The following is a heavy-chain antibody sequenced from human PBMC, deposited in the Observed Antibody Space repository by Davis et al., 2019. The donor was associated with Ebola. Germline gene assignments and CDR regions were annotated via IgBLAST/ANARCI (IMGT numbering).Heavy chain of an antibody. V-gene: IGHV3-9*01. D-gene: IGHD6-13*01. CDR1: GFTFDDYA. Sequence: SLKISCAASGFTFDDYAMHWVRQAPGKGLEWVSGISWNSGSIGYADSVKGRFTISRDNAKNSLYLQMNSLRAEDTAVYYCAREDSSSWYRYWGQGTLVTVSS. J-gene: IGHJ4*02. CDR2: ISWNSGSI. CDR3: AREDSSSWYRY.